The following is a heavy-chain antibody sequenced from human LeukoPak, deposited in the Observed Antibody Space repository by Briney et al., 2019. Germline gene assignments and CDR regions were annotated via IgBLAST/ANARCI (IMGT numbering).Heavy chain of an antibody. CDR1: GGSFSGYY. J-gene: IGHJ3*02. V-gene: IGHV4-34*01. CDR2: INHSGST. Sequence: PSETLFLTCVVYGGSFSGYYWSWIRQPPGKGLEWIGEINHSGSTNYNPSLKSRVTISVDTSKNQFSLKLRSVTAADTAVYYCARVSWEMGDAFDIWGQGTMVTVSS. CDR3: ARVSWEMGDAFDI. D-gene: IGHD1-26*01.